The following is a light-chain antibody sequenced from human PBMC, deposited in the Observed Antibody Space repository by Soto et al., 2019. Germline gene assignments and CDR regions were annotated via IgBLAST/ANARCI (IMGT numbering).Light chain of an antibody. CDR3: QQYSSSPIT. CDR2: GAS. V-gene: IGKV3-20*01. J-gene: IGKJ5*01. CDR1: QSVSSRS. Sequence: EIVLTQSPGTLSLSPGERATLSCRASQSVSSRSLAWYQQKPGQAPRLLIYGASNRATGIPDRFSGSGSGTDFTLTISRLEPEDFAVYYCQQYSSSPITFGQGTRLEIK.